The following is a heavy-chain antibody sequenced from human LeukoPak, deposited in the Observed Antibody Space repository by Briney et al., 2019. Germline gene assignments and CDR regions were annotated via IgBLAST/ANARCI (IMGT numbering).Heavy chain of an antibody. Sequence: ASVRVSCTASGYTFTSYGMSWVRQAPGQGLEWMGWISADNGNTNYAHKLQGRVTITTDTSTSTAYMELRSLRSDDTAVYYCARDDSDDYGDYGFDYWGQGTLVTVSS. CDR1: GYTFTSYG. J-gene: IGHJ4*02. V-gene: IGHV1-18*01. CDR3: ARDDSDDYGDYGFDY. CDR2: ISADNGNT. D-gene: IGHD4-17*01.